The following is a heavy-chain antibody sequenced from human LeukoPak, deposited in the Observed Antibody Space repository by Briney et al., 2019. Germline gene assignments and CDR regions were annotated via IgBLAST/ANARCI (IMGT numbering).Heavy chain of an antibody. D-gene: IGHD2-2*01. J-gene: IGHJ4*02. Sequence: GGSLRLSCAASGFTFSSYGMHWVRQAPGKGLEWVAFIRYDGSNKYYADSVKGRFTISRDNSKNTLYLQMNSLRAEDTAVYYCAKEVVVVPATLRNYYFDYWGQGTLVTVSS. CDR1: GFTFSSYG. CDR2: IRYDGSNK. V-gene: IGHV3-30*02. CDR3: AKEVVVVPATLRNYYFDY.